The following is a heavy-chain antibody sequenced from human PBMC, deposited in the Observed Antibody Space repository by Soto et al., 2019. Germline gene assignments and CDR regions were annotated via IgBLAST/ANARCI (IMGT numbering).Heavy chain of an antibody. CDR3: ARVGTSGHYYGSGSYYNPFDY. D-gene: IGHD3-10*01. CDR1: GGSFSGYY. J-gene: IGHJ4*02. V-gene: IGHV4-34*01. CDR2: INHSGST. Sequence: PSETLSLTCAVYGGSFSGYYWSWIRQPPGKGLECIGEINHSGSTNYNPSIKSRVTISVDTSKNQFSLKLSSVTAADTAVYYCARVGTSGHYYGSGSYYNPFDYWGQGTLVTVSS.